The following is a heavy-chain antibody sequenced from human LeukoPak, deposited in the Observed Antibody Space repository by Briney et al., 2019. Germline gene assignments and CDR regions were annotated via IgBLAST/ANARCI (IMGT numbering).Heavy chain of an antibody. CDR2: IRGGGDST. Sequence: GGSLRLSCEASGFTFSNYAMTWVRQAPGKGLEWVSTIRGGGDSTYYADSVGGRFTISRDDSKSTLYLQMNSLRAEDTAVYYCAKTPDYCTNGVCYTLHYFDYWGQGTLVTVSS. D-gene: IGHD2-8*01. J-gene: IGHJ4*02. V-gene: IGHV3-23*01. CDR1: GFTFSNYA. CDR3: AKTPDYCTNGVCYTLHYFDY.